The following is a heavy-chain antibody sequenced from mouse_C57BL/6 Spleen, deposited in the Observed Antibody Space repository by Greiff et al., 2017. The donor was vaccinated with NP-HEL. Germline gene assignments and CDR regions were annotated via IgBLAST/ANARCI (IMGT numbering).Heavy chain of an antibody. J-gene: IGHJ4*01. CDR2: IYPRSGNT. V-gene: IGHV1-81*01. CDR1: GYTFTSYG. D-gene: IGHD1-1*01. CDR3: ARRGVVAPRYAMDY. Sequence: QVQLQQSGAELARPGASVKLSCKASGYTFTSYGISWVKQRTGQGLEWIGEIYPRSGNTYYNEKFKGKATLTADKSSSTAYMELRSLTSEDSAVYFCARRGVVAPRYAMDYWGQGTSVTVSS.